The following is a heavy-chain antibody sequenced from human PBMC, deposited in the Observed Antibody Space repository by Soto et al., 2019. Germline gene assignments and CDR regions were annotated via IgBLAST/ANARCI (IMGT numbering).Heavy chain of an antibody. CDR2: IIPIFGTA. J-gene: IGHJ3*02. CDR1: GGTFSSYA. Sequence: QVQLVQSGAEVKKPGSSVKVSCKASGGTFSSYAISWVRQAPGQGLEWMGGIIPIFGTANYAQKFQGRVTITADESTSTAYMELSSLRSEDTAVYYCARTNYPQDHIAAAGDDAFDIWGQGTVVTVSS. V-gene: IGHV1-69*12. CDR3: ARTNYPQDHIAAAGDDAFDI. D-gene: IGHD6-13*01.